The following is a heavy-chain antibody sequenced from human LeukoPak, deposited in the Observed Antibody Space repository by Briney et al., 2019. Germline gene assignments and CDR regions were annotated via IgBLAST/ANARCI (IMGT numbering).Heavy chain of an antibody. V-gene: IGHV3-21*01. Sequence: GGSLGLSCAASGFTFSSYSMNWVRQAPGKGLEWVSSITSSSTYIHYADSVKGRFTISRDNAKNSLYLQMNSLRAEDTAVYYCARTASGATFSDYYYYHMDVWGKGTTVTVSS. CDR2: ITSSSTYI. CDR3: ARTASGATFSDYYYYHMDV. J-gene: IGHJ6*03. CDR1: GFTFSSYS. D-gene: IGHD1-26*01.